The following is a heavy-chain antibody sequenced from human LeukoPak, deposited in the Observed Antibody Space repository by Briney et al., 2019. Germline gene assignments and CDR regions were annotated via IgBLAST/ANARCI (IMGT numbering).Heavy chain of an antibody. CDR3: ARGSRWFDP. CDR1: GGSFSGYY. J-gene: IGHJ5*02. V-gene: IGHV4-34*01. Sequence: SEALSLTCAVYGGSFSGYYWSWIRQPPGRGLEWIGEINHSGSTNYNPPLKSRVTISVDTSKNQFSLKLSSVTAADTAVYYCARGSRWFDPWGQGTLVTVSS. CDR2: INHSGST.